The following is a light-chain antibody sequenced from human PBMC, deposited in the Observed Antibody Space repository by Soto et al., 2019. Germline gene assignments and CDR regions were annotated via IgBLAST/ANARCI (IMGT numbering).Light chain of an antibody. CDR1: QSVGRSN. Sequence: ETVLTQSPDTLSVSQGDRATLSCRASQSVGRSNVAWYQQKPGQAPRLLIYDASNRATGIPARFSGSGSGTDFTLTISSLEPEDFAVYYCQQRSNWPLTFGGGTKVDIK. CDR3: QQRSNWPLT. CDR2: DAS. J-gene: IGKJ4*01. V-gene: IGKV3-11*01.